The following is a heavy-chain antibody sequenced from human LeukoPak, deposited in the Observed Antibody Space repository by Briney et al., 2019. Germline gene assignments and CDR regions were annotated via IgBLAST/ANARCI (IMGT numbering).Heavy chain of an antibody. V-gene: IGHV3-33*01. CDR1: GFTFSSYG. CDR3: ARGGPTYGDNGIPILNYYYGMDV. Sequence: PGGSLRLSCAASGFTFSSYGMHWVRQAPGKGLEWVAVIWYDGSNKYYADSVKGRFTISRDNSKNTLYLQMNSLRAEDTAVYYCARGGPTYGDNGIPILNYYYGMDVWGQGTTVTVSS. J-gene: IGHJ6*02. D-gene: IGHD4-17*01. CDR2: IWYDGSNK.